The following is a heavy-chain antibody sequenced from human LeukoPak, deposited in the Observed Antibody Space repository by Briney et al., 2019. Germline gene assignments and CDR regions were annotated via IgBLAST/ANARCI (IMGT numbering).Heavy chain of an antibody. CDR1: GGSISSSSYY. CDR2: IYYGGST. CDR3: ASIHRSNIAAAGTDY. Sequence: SETLSLTCTVSGGSISSSSYYWASIRQPPGKGLEWIGSIYYGGSTYYNSSLKSRVIISVDISKNQFSLKVSPVTAADTAVYYCASIHRSNIAAAGTDYWGQGTLVTVPS. V-gene: IGHV4-39*07. J-gene: IGHJ4*02. D-gene: IGHD6-13*01.